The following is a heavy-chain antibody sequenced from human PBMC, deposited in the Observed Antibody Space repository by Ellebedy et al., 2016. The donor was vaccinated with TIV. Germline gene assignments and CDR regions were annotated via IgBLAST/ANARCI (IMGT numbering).Heavy chain of an antibody. CDR2: IYYSGST. V-gene: IGHV4-38-2*02. J-gene: IGHJ4*02. D-gene: IGHD6-19*01. CDR3: ARYVGAVAQFDY. CDR1: GYSISSGYS. Sequence: SETLSLTCTVSGYSISSGYSWGWIRQPPGKGLEWIGSIYYSGSTYYNPSLKSRVTISVDTSKNQFSLKLSSVTAADTAVYYCARYVGAVAQFDYWGQGTLVTVSS.